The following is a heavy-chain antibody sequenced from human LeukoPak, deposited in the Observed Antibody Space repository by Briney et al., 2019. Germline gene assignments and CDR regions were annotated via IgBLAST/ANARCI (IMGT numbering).Heavy chain of an antibody. V-gene: IGHV4-39*07. Sequence: MPSETLSLTCTVSGGSISSSSYYWGWIRQPPGKGLEWIGSIYYSGSTYYNPSLKSRVTISVDTSKNQFSLKLSSVTAADTAVYYCARDGTTDDYDFWSGYSNPGAFDIWGQGTMVTVSS. CDR2: IYYSGST. J-gene: IGHJ3*02. CDR3: ARDGTTDDYDFWSGYSNPGAFDI. D-gene: IGHD3-3*01. CDR1: GGSISSSSYY.